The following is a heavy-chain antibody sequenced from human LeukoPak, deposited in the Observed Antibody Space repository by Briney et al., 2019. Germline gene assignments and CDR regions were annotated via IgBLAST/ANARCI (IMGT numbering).Heavy chain of an antibody. V-gene: IGHV4-38-2*02. D-gene: IGHD1-26*01. CDR1: GYSIGSGYY. J-gene: IGHJ4*02. Sequence: SETLSLTCTVSGYSIGSGYYWGWIRQPPGKGLEWIGSIYHSGSTYYNPSLKSRVTISVDTSKNQFSLKLSSVTAADTAVYYCARSGSYYYFDYWGQGTLVTVSS. CDR3: ARSGSYYYFDY. CDR2: IYHSGST.